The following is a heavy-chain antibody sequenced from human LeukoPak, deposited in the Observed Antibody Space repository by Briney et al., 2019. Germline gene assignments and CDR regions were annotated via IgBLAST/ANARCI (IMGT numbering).Heavy chain of an antibody. V-gene: IGHV3-30*18. CDR2: ISYDGSNK. D-gene: IGHD5-18*01. J-gene: IGHJ4*02. CDR3: AKDHYLLYSYGHFDY. Sequence: GGSLRLSCAASGFTFSSYGMHWVRQAPGKGLEWVAVISYDGSNKYYADSVKGRFTISRDNSKNTLYLQMNSLRAEDTAVYYCAKDHYLLYSYGHFDYWGQGTLVTVSS. CDR1: GFTFSSYG.